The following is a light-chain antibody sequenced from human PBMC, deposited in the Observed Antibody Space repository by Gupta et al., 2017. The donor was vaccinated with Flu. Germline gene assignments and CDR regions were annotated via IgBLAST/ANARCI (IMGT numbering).Light chain of an antibody. J-gene: IGLJ3*02. CDR2: DVS. CDR1: GRDVGLYNL. Sequence: GSPGQSVTISCTGTGRDVGLYNLLSCYQQRLGKSSKVIIYDVSERPSGAPDRFSGSKSGNTASLITAGLQTADEDDYYCCSYGGNITWVFGAGTKLTVL. V-gene: IGLV2-11*01. CDR3: CSYGGNITWV.